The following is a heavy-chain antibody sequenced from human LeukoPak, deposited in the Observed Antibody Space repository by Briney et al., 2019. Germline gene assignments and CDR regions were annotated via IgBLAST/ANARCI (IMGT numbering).Heavy chain of an antibody. J-gene: IGHJ4*02. CDR2: INTDGSTT. D-gene: IGHD3-22*01. CDR1: GFTFSSYW. Sequence: PGRSLRLSCAASGFTFSSYWLHWVRQAPGKGLVWVSRINTDGSTTDYADSVKGRFTISRDNAKNTLYLQVNSLGAEDTAVYFLSRESYYGNRGFGYWGQATLLSVCS. CDR3: SRESYYGNRGFGY. V-gene: IGHV3-74*01.